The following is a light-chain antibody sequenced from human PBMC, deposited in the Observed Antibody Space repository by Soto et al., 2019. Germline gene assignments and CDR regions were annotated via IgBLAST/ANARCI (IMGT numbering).Light chain of an antibody. CDR3: QQYNNWPQT. CDR1: QTIRSS. CDR2: GAS. V-gene: IGKV3-15*01. J-gene: IGKJ1*01. Sequence: EIVLTQSPATLSLSPGERATLSCRASQTIRSSLAWYQQKPGQAPRLLIYGASTRATDIPARFGGSGSGTEFNLTISSLRSEDSAIYYCQQYNNWPQTFGQGTKVDIK.